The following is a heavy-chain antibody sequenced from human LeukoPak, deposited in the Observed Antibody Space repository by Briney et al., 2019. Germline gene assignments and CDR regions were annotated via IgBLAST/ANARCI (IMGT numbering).Heavy chain of an antibody. D-gene: IGHD5-18*01. Sequence: GASVKVSCKASGYTFTGYYMHWVRQAPGQGLEWMGWINPNSGGTNYAQKFQGRVTMTRDTSISTAYMELSRLRSDDTAVYYCARDMDTAMVLRGAFDIWGQGTMVTVSS. J-gene: IGHJ3*02. CDR2: INPNSGGT. V-gene: IGHV1-2*02. CDR1: GYTFTGYY. CDR3: ARDMDTAMVLRGAFDI.